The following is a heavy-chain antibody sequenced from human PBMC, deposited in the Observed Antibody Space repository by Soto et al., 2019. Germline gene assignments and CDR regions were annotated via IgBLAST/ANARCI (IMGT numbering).Heavy chain of an antibody. V-gene: IGHV3-23*01. CDR2: ISGSGAYI. D-gene: IGHD6-13*01. Sequence: LRLSCAASGFPFSDHAMSWVRQAPGKGLEWVSGISGSGAYIYYADSVKGRFTISRDNSKNMLYLQMNSLRAEDTAVYYCAKDVYKQPPSGWFDPWGQGTPATVSS. CDR3: AKDVYKQPPSGWFDP. CDR1: GFPFSDHA. J-gene: IGHJ5*02.